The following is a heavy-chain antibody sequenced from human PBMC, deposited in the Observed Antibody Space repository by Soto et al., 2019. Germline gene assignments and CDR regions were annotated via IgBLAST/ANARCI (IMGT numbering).Heavy chain of an antibody. J-gene: IGHJ6*03. CDR2: ISAYNGNT. V-gene: IGHV1-18*01. Sequence: QVQLVQSGAEVKKPGASVKVSCKASGYTFTSYGISWVRQAPGQGLEWMGWISAYNGNTNYAQKLQGRVTMTTDTSTSTAYMELRSLRSDDTAVYYCARVDIVVVPAAAHYYYYMDVWGKGTTVTVSS. CDR1: GYTFTSYG. CDR3: ARVDIVVVPAAAHYYYYMDV. D-gene: IGHD2-2*01.